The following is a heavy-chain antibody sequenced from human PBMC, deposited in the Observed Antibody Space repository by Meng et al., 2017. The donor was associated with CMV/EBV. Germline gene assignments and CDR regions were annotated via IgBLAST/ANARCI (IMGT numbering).Heavy chain of an antibody. CDR3: VRDGDSSNWPLDY. J-gene: IGHJ4*02. V-gene: IGHV3-30*03. D-gene: IGHD6-13*01. CDR2: ILKDGSDK. Sequence: QVTLGVLWGGVVTPGRSLRLSCAVSGFMFSDYGMHWVRQAPGKAPEWVAFILKDGSDKFYRDSVKGRFTISRDPGKNTLYLQMDSLRPEDTAIYYCVRDGDSSNWPLDYWGQGTLVTVSS. CDR1: GFMFSDYG.